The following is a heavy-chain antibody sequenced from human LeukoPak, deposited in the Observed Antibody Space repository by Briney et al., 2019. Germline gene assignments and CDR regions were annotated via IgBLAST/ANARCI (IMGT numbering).Heavy chain of an antibody. V-gene: IGHV3-30*04. CDR2: ISYDGSNK. D-gene: IGHD6-19*01. J-gene: IGHJ3*02. CDR1: GFTFSSYA. Sequence: GRSLRLSCAASGFTFSSYAMRWVRQAPGKGLEWVAVISYDGSNKYYADSVKGRFTISRDNSKNTLYLQMNSLRAEDTAVYYCARDRAAVAGTGRPKAFDIWGQGTMVTVSS. CDR3: ARDRAAVAGTGRPKAFDI.